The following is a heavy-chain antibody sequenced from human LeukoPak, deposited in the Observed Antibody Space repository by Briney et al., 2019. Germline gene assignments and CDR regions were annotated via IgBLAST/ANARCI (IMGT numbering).Heavy chain of an antibody. Sequence: GGSLRLSCAASGFTFSAYAMNWVRQAPGKGLEWVAVVSYDGTYSNYADSVRGRFTISRDNSKTTLYLQMNSLRGEDTAVYYCAREITVTTVSRFDPWGQGTLVTVSS. CDR1: GFTFSAYA. CDR2: VSYDGTYS. D-gene: IGHD4-17*01. J-gene: IGHJ5*02. V-gene: IGHV3-30*04. CDR3: AREITVTTVSRFDP.